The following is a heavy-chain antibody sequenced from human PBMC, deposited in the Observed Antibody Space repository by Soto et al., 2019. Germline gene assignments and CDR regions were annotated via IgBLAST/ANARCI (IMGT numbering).Heavy chain of an antibody. V-gene: IGHV3-33*01. J-gene: IGHJ3*02. CDR2: IWFDGSDK. CDR3: ARLYCSSSSCYSVGAFDI. Sequence: GGSLRLSCAASGFTFNTYGMHWVRQAPGKGLEWVALIWFDGSDKYCADSVKGRFIISRDNSKNTLHLQMNSLRAEDTAVYYCARLYCSSSSCYSVGAFDIRGPGTMVTVSS. D-gene: IGHD2-2*01. CDR1: GFTFNTYG.